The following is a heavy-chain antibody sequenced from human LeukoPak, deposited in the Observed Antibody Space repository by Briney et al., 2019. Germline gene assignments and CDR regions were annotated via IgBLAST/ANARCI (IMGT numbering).Heavy chain of an antibody. V-gene: IGHV4-31*03. J-gene: IGHJ2*01. D-gene: IGHD3-9*01. CDR3: ARDHIADYDILTGYYSTWYFDL. CDR1: GGSISSGGYY. Sequence: PSETLSLTCTVSGGSISSGGYYWSWIRQHPGKGLEWFGYIYYSGSTYYNPSLKSRVTISVDTSKNQFSLKLSSVTAADTAVYYCARDHIADYDILTGYYSTWYFDLWGRGTLVTVSS. CDR2: IYYSGST.